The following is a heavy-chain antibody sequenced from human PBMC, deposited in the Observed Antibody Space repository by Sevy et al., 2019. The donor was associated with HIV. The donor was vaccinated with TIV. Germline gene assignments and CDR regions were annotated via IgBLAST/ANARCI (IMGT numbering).Heavy chain of an antibody. Sequence: SETLSLTCTVSGYSISSGYYWGWIRQPPGKGLEWIGRIYHSGSTYYNPSLKSRVTISVDTSKNQFALKLSSVTAADTAVYYCARVTPNGDYTTWGQGTLVTVSS. V-gene: IGHV4-38-2*02. CDR2: IYHSGST. D-gene: IGHD4-17*01. CDR1: GYSISSGYY. J-gene: IGHJ4*02. CDR3: ARVTPNGDYTT.